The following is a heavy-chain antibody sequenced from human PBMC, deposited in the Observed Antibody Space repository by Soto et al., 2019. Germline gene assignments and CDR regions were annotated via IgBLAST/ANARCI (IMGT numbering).Heavy chain of an antibody. CDR1: GFTFSSYA. CDR3: AKVIVVVTADRGRYFQH. V-gene: IGHV3-23*01. D-gene: IGHD2-21*02. Sequence: EVQLLESGGGLVQPGGSLRLSCAASGFTFSSYAMNWVRQAPGKGLEWVSAISGTGFSTYYTDSVKGRFTISRDNSKNTLHLQMNSLRAEDTAVYYCAKVIVVVTADRGRYFQHWGQGTLVTVSS. CDR2: ISGTGFST. J-gene: IGHJ1*01.